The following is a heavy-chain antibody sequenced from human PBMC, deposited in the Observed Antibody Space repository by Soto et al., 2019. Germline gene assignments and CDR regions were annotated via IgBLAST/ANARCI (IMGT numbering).Heavy chain of an antibody. CDR1: GGTFSSYA. D-gene: IGHD3-10*01. Sequence: SVKVSCKASGGTFSSYAISWVRQAPGQGLEWMGGIIPIFGTANYAQKFQGRVTITADESTSTAYMELSSLRSEDTAVYYCARVRGDPRATRPYYFDYWGQGTLVTVSS. CDR2: IIPIFGTA. V-gene: IGHV1-69*13. CDR3: ARVRGDPRATRPYYFDY. J-gene: IGHJ4*02.